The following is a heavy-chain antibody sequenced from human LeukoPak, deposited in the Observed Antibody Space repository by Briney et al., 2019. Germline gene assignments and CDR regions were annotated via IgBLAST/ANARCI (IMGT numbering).Heavy chain of an antibody. D-gene: IGHD3-16*01. CDR1: GGSIRSYY. V-gene: IGHV4-59*12. CDR2: IYYSGST. CDR3: ARGLGRWGPDWFDP. Sequence: SETLSLTCTVSGGSIRSYYWSWIRQPPGKGLEWIGYIYYSGSTNYNPSLKSRVTISVDTSKNQFSLKLSSVTAADTAVYYCARGLGRWGPDWFDPWGQGTLVTVSS. J-gene: IGHJ5*02.